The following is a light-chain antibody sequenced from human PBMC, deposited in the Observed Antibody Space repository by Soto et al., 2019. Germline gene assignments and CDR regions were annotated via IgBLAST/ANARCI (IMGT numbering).Light chain of an antibody. Sequence: EIVLTQSPGTLSLSPGERATLSCRASQSVSSSYLAWYQQKPGQAPRLLIYGASSRATGIPDRFSGSGSGTDFTLTIRRLEREDFAVYYCQQYGSSPRMFGQGTKVEIK. CDR2: GAS. CDR1: QSVSSSY. CDR3: QQYGSSPRM. V-gene: IGKV3-20*01. J-gene: IGKJ1*01.